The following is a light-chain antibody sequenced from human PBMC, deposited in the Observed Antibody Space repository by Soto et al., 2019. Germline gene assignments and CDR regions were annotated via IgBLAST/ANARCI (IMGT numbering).Light chain of an antibody. J-gene: IGKJ3*01. Sequence: DIQLTQSASSVSASVGDRVTITCRASQDIGTWLAWYQQKPGKAPKLLIYVASNLQSGVPSRFSGAGSGTDFNLTITSLQPADFATYHCQQADSFPFTFGPGTKVDFK. V-gene: IGKV1-12*01. CDR1: QDIGTW. CDR2: VAS. CDR3: QQADSFPFT.